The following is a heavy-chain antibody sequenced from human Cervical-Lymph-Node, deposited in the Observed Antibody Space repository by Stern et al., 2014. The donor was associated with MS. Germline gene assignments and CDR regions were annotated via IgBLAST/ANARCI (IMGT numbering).Heavy chain of an antibody. CDR3: TRSVGVTIFGVNSDWLDL. V-gene: IGHV1-2*06. D-gene: IGHD3-3*01. J-gene: IGHJ5*02. Sequence: QVQLVQSGDEVKKPGGSVKVSCEASGNTFTGHVVHWVRQAPGQGLEWVGRIKRNTGVGNFEQRFQGRVAMTWAASNNTASMELSSLRSDDTAVYYCTRSVGVTIFGVNSDWLDLWGQGTLVTVSS. CDR2: IKRNTGVG. CDR1: GNTFTGHV.